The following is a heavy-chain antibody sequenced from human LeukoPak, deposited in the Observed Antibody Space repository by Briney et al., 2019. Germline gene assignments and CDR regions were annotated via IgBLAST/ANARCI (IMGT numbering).Heavy chain of an antibody. CDR1: GFIFSNYE. Sequence: GGSLRLSCAASGFIFSNYELNWVRQAPGKGLEWLSYISSSGNTIYCADSVKGRFTISRDNAKNSLYLQMNSLRAEDTAVYYCARAVVSTINHFRDFDYWGQGTLVTVSS. CDR3: ARAVVSTINHFRDFDY. J-gene: IGHJ4*02. CDR2: ISSSGNTI. V-gene: IGHV3-48*03. D-gene: IGHD5/OR15-5a*01.